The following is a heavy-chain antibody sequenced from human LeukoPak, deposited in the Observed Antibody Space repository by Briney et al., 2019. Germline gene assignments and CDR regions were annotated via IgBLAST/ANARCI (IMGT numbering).Heavy chain of an antibody. D-gene: IGHD5-24*01. V-gene: IGHV3-23*01. J-gene: IGHJ4*02. Sequence: GGSLRLSCAVSGFTFSDYAMSWVRQAPGKGLEWVSTISGSGGSTYSADSVKGRFTISRDNSRNTLNLQMNSLRAEDTAIYYCAKGGPQFFDYWGQGTLVTVSS. CDR3: AKGGPQFFDY. CDR1: GFTFSDYA. CDR2: ISGSGGST.